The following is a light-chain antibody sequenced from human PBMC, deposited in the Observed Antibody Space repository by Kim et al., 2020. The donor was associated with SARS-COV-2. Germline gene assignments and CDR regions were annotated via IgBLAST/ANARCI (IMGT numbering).Light chain of an antibody. V-gene: IGLV8-61*01. Sequence: QTVVTQEPSFSVSPGGTVTLTCGLSSGSVSSSNYPSWYQQTPGQAPRTLIYNTNTRSSGVSDRFSGSILGNKAALTITGAQADDESDYYCVLHMGGATFGFGGGTQLTVL. CDR1: SGSVSSSNY. CDR3: VLHMGGATFG. J-gene: IGLJ3*02. CDR2: NTN.